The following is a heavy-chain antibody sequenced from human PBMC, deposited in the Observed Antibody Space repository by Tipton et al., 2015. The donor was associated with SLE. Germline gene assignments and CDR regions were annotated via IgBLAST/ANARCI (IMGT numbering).Heavy chain of an antibody. J-gene: IGHJ3*02. CDR2: INHSGST. Sequence: TLSLTCTVSGGSISSSSYYWSWIRQPPGKGLEWIGEINHSGSTNYNPSLKSRVTISVDTSKKQFSLKLNSVTAADTAVYFCARGGRAPLRSSWSNAFDIWGQGTMVTVSS. CDR1: GGSISSSSYY. CDR3: ARGGRAPLRSSWSNAFDI. V-gene: IGHV4-39*07. D-gene: IGHD6-13*01.